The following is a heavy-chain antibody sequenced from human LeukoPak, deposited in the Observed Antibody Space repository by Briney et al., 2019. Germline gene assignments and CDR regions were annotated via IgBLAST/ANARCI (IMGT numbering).Heavy chain of an antibody. CDR1: GFTFSDYY. V-gene: IGHV3-11*01. CDR2: ISGSGSPI. Sequence: GGSLRLSCTASGFTFSDYYMNWIRQAPGKGLEWVSYISGSGSPIYYADSVKGRFTISRDNAKNSLYLQMNNLRAEDTAVYYCAREYNWNYFWGQGTLVTVSS. CDR3: AREYNWNYF. D-gene: IGHD1-7*01. J-gene: IGHJ4*02.